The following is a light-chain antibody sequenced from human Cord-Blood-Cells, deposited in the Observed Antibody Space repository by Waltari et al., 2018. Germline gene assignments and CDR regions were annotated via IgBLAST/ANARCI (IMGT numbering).Light chain of an antibody. J-gene: IGLJ3*02. Sequence: QSALTQPASVSGSPGQSITISCTGTSSDVGGYNYVSWYQQHPGKAPKPLIYDVSKRPSGVSNRFAGSKSGNPASLTISGLQAEDEADYYCSSYTSSSTVFGGGTKLTVL. V-gene: IGLV2-14*01. CDR1: SSDVGGYNY. CDR2: DVS. CDR3: SSYTSSSTV.